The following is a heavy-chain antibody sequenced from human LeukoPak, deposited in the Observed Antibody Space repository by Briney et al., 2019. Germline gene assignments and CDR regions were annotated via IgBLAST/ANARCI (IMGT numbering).Heavy chain of an antibody. Sequence: GGSLRLSCAASGFSFSDYYMSWIRQAPGRGLEWVSYISSSASIIYYADSMKGRFTISRDNAKKSLYLQMNSLRAEDTAVYYCARGHYGLDLWGQGTTVTVSS. CDR2: ISSSASII. V-gene: IGHV3-11*01. J-gene: IGHJ6*02. CDR1: GFSFSDYY. CDR3: ARGHYGLDL.